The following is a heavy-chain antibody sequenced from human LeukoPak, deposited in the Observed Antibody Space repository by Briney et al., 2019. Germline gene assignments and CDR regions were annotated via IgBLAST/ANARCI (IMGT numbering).Heavy chain of an antibody. CDR3: ARDGHDILTGQRGVWAFDI. V-gene: IGHV3-30-3*01. D-gene: IGHD3-9*01. CDR1: GFTFSSYA. J-gene: IGHJ3*02. Sequence: GGSLRLSCAASGFTFSSYAMHWVRQAPGKGLEWVAVISYDGSNKYYADSVKGRFTISRDNSKNTLYLQMNSLRAEDTAVYYCARDGHDILTGQRGVWAFDIWGQGTMVTVSS. CDR2: ISYDGSNK.